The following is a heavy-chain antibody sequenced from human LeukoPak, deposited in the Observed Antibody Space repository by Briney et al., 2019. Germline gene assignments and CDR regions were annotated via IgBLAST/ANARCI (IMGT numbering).Heavy chain of an antibody. J-gene: IGHJ2*01. CDR2: IHHDGSNK. D-gene: IGHD2/OR15-2a*01. CDR3: ARDSPTRPPFRLPYWYFDL. Sequence: GGSLRLSCAASGFTFSSYGMHWVRQAPGKGLAWVTFIHHDGSNKYYADSVKGRFTISRDDAKNSLYLQMNSLRAEDTAVYYCARDSPTRPPFRLPYWYFDLWGRGTLVTVSS. CDR1: GFTFSSYG. V-gene: IGHV3-30*02.